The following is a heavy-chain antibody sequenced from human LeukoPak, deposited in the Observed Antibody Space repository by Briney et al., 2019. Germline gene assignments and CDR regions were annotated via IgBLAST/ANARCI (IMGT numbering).Heavy chain of an antibody. D-gene: IGHD6-13*01. J-gene: IGHJ4*02. V-gene: IGHV1-18*01. CDR3: ARDTSYSWYDTFGDY. CDR1: GYTFTSYG. CDR2: IIASNGNT. Sequence: ASVKVSCKASGYTFTSYGISWVRQAPGQGLAWMGWIIASNGNTDHAQKFQGRVTMTTDTSTTTAYMELRSLRSDDTAVYYCARDTSYSWYDTFGDYWGQGTLVTVSS.